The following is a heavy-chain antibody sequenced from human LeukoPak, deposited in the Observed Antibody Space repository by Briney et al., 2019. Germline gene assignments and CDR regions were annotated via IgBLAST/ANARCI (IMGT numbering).Heavy chain of an antibody. V-gene: IGHV3-30*18. CDR1: GFTFSSYG. CDR2: ISYDGSNK. J-gene: IGHJ4*02. D-gene: IGHD2-15*01. Sequence: PGGSLRLSCAASGFTFSSYGMHWVRQAPGKGLEWVAVISYDGSNKYYADSVKGRFTISRDNSKNTLYLQMNSLRAEDTAVYYCAKDFRSHWGVVVAATPGYWGQGTLVTVSS. CDR3: AKDFRSHWGVVVAATPGY.